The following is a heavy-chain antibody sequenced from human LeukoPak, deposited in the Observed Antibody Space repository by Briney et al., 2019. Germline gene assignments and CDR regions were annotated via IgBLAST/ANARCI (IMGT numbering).Heavy chain of an antibody. Sequence: GASVKVSCKASGYTFTSYAMHWVRQAPGQRLEWMGGINAGNGNTKYSQKFHGRVTITTDTSASTAYMELSSLRSEDTAVYYWAVEGGYDLDYFDYWGQGTLVTVSS. CDR3: AVEGGYDLDYFDY. V-gene: IGHV1-3*01. CDR2: INAGNGNT. J-gene: IGHJ4*02. CDR1: GYTFTSYA. D-gene: IGHD5-12*01.